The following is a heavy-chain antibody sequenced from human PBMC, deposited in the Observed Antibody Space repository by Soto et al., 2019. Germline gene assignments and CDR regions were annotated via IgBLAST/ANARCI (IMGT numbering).Heavy chain of an antibody. CDR3: AKDRGRYSSSSRGFDY. Sequence: EVQLLESGGGLVQPGGSLRLSCAASGFTFSSYAMSWVRQAPGKGLEWVSAISGSGGSTYYADSVKGRFTISGDNSKNTLYLQMNSLRAEDTAVYYCAKDRGRYSSSSRGFDYWGQGTLVTVSS. D-gene: IGHD6-6*01. J-gene: IGHJ4*02. CDR1: GFTFSSYA. V-gene: IGHV3-23*01. CDR2: ISGSGGST.